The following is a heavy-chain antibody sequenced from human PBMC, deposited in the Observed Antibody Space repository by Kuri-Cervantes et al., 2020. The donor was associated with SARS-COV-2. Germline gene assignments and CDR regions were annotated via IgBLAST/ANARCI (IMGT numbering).Heavy chain of an antibody. D-gene: IGHD3-3*01. CDR3: AKDYSVLRFLGGRGGFDY. V-gene: IGHV3-11*01. CDR2: ISSSGSTI. CDR1: GFTVSSNY. Sequence: LSLTCAASGFTVSSNYMNWVRQAPGKGLEWVSYISSSGSTIYYADSVKGRFTISRDNAKNTLYLQMNSLRAEDTAVYYCAKDYSVLRFLGGRGGFDYWGQGTLVTVSS. J-gene: IGHJ4*02.